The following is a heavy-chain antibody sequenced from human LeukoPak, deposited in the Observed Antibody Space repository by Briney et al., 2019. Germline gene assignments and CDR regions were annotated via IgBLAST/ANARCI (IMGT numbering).Heavy chain of an antibody. CDR3: ARVISSTSRVVDY. Sequence: PGGSLRLCCAASGFTFSSYSMNWVRQAPGKGLEWVSYISSSSSTIHYADSVKGRFTISRDNAKNSLYLQMNSLRAEDTAVYYCARVISSTSRVVDYWGQGTLVTVSS. V-gene: IGHV3-48*01. CDR1: GFTFSSYS. CDR2: ISSSSSTI. J-gene: IGHJ4*02. D-gene: IGHD2-2*01.